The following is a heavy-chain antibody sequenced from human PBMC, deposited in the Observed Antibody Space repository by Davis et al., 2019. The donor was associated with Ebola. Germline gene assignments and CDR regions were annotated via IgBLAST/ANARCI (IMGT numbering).Heavy chain of an antibody. D-gene: IGHD4-17*01. CDR1: GGSFSGYY. J-gene: IGHJ5*02. V-gene: IGHV4-34*01. Sequence: GSLRLSCAVYGGSFSGYYWSWIRQPPGEGLEWIGEINHSGSTNYNPSLKSRVTISVDTSKNQFSLKLSSVTAADTAVYYCARGATVTGPWGQGTLVTVSS. CDR3: ARGATVTGP. CDR2: INHSGST.